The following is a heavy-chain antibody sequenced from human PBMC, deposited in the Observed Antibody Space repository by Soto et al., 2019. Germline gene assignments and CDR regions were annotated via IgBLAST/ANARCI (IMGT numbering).Heavy chain of an antibody. J-gene: IGHJ3*02. CDR2: ICGSRGST. CDR3: AKDRYYYDCSGFDAFDI. D-gene: IGHD3-22*01. CDR1: GFTFSNFA. V-gene: IGHV3-23*01. Sequence: EGQLLESGGGLVQPGGSLRLSCAASGFTFSNFAMTWVRQAPGKGLEWVSRICGSRGSTYYADSVRGRFTISRDNSKNTLYLQMNSLRAEDSAIYYCAKDRYYYDCSGFDAFDIWGQGTVVTVSS.